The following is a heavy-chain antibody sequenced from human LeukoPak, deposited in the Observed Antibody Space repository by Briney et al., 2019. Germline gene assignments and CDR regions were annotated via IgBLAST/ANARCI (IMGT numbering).Heavy chain of an antibody. V-gene: IGHV4-59*01. CDR1: GGSISSYY. J-gene: IGHJ4*02. D-gene: IGHD1-26*01. CDR3: ARARVSGSYDY. Sequence: SGTLSLTCTVSGGSISSYYWSWIRQPPGKGLEWMRYIYYSGSTNYNPSLKSRVTISVDTSKNQFGLRLSSVIAADTAVYYCARARVSGSYDYWGEGTLVTVSS. CDR2: IYYSGST.